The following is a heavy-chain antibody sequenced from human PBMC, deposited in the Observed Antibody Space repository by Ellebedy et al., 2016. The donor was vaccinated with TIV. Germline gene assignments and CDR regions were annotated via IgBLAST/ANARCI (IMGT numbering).Heavy chain of an antibody. CDR2: IYQDGSNQ. CDR1: GFSFRSYW. Sequence: GGSLRLSCVAFGFSFRSYWMSWVRQAPGKGLEWVANIYQDGSNQYYVDSVKGRFTISRDNANKSLFLQMNSLRGEDTAVYYCARRGSYGDYAVQVNSWFDTWGQGTLVTVSS. D-gene: IGHD4-17*01. J-gene: IGHJ5*02. CDR3: ARRGSYGDYAVQVNSWFDT. V-gene: IGHV3-7*01.